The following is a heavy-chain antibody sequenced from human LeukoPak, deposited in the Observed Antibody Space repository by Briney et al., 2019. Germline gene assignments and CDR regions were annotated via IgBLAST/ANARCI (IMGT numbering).Heavy chain of an antibody. CDR1: GYTFTSYD. D-gene: IGHD7-27*01. CDR2: MNPNSGNT. Sequence: ASVKVSCKASGYTFTSYDINWVRQATGQGLEWLGWMNPNSGNTGYAQKFQGRVTMTRNTSISTAYMELNSLRSEDTAVYYCARNAPLTGDFDYWGPGTLVTVSS. J-gene: IGHJ4*02. V-gene: IGHV1-8*01. CDR3: ARNAPLTGDFDY.